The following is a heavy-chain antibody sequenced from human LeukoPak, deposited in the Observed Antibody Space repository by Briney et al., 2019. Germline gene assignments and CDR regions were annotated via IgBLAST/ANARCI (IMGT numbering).Heavy chain of an antibody. D-gene: IGHD2-21*02. V-gene: IGHV3-23*01. Sequence: GGSLRLSCAASGFTFSTYAMGWVRQAPGKGLEWVSTVTGSGGSTYYADSVNGRFTISRDNSKNTLFLQMASLSADDTALYYCAKDLVVETPTGIFDFWCQGTLVTVSS. CDR1: GFTFSTYA. CDR2: VTGSGGST. J-gene: IGHJ4*02. CDR3: AKDLVVETPTGIFDF.